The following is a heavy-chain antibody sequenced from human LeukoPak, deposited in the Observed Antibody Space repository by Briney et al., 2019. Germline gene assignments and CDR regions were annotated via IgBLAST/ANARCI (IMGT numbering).Heavy chain of an antibody. V-gene: IGHV3-20*04. CDR2: ISWNADST. D-gene: IGHD1-7*01. CDR1: GFTFGDYG. Sequence: GGSLRLSCVASGFTFGDYGMSWIRQAPGKGLEWVSGISWNADSTGHADSVKGRFTISRDNAKNSLYLQMDSLRAEDTALYYCARDIGITGTTIFVYWGQGTPVTVS. J-gene: IGHJ4*02. CDR3: ARDIGITGTTIFVY.